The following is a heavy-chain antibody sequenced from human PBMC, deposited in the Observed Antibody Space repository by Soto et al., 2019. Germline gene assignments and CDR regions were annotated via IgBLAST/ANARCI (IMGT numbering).Heavy chain of an antibody. Sequence: SLTCTVSGGSISSSSYYWGWIRQPPGKGLEWIGSIYYSGSTYYNPSLKSRVTISVDTSKNQFSLKLSSVTAADTAVYYCARHEVATISYFDYWGQGTLVTVSS. J-gene: IGHJ4*02. CDR1: GGSISSSSYY. CDR2: IYYSGST. V-gene: IGHV4-39*01. D-gene: IGHD5-12*01. CDR3: ARHEVATISYFDY.